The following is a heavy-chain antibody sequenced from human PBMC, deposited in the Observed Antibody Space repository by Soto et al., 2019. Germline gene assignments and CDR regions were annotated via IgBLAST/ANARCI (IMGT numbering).Heavy chain of an antibody. Sequence: LRLSCAASGFTFSSYWMHWVRQAPGKGLVWVSRINSDGSSTSYADSVKGRFTISRDNAKNTLYLQMNSLRAEDTAVYYCARASISYYYYGMDVWGQGTTVTVSS. CDR1: GFTFSSYW. D-gene: IGHD3-10*01. J-gene: IGHJ6*02. CDR3: ARASISYYYYGMDV. V-gene: IGHV3-74*01. CDR2: INSDGSST.